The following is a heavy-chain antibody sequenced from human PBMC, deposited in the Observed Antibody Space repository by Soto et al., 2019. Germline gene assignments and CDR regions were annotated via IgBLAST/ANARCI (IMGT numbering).Heavy chain of an antibody. CDR3: ARDVSGQVATYVMDV. D-gene: IGHD5-12*01. V-gene: IGHV1-46*01. J-gene: IGHJ6*02. CDR2: INPGGGRT. Sequence: ASVKVSCKASGYIFSSHCIYWVRQAPGQGLQWMGIINPGGGRTAYAQKFQGRVTLTRDMSTSTVYMELTSLTYDDTAVYYCARDVSGQVATYVMDVWRQGTKVTVTS. CDR1: GYIFSSHC.